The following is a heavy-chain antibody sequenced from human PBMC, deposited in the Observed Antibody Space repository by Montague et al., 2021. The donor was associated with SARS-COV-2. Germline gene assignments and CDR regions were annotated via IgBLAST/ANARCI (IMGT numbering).Heavy chain of an antibody. CDR1: GGSISSGSYY. D-gene: IGHD6-19*01. Sequence: TLSLTCTVSGGSISSGSYYWSWIRQPPGKGLEWIGRIYSSGTTNYSFSLKSRVTISVDTSKNQFSLKLTSVTAADTAVYYCVRPEGGGCDWFDRWGQGSLVTVSS. V-gene: IGHV4-61*02. J-gene: IGHJ5*02. CDR3: VRPEGGGCDWFDR. CDR2: IYSSGTT.